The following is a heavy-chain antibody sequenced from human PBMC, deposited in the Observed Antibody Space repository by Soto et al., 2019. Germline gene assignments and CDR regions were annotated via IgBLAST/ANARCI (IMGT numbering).Heavy chain of an antibody. Sequence: QVQLVQSGADVKKPGSSVKVSCQVSGVTFSSETLGWVRQAPGQGLEWVGGIIPLFGTASYAQKFQGRVTITADESTSTVYMELSSLRSDDTAVYFCATELGENPASPFDAWGQGTLVTVSS. CDR2: IIPLFGTA. CDR1: GVTFSSET. D-gene: IGHD3-10*01. J-gene: IGHJ4*02. V-gene: IGHV1-69*01. CDR3: ATELGENPASPFDA.